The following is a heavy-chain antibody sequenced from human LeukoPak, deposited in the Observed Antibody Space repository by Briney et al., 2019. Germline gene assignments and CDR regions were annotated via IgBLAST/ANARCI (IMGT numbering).Heavy chain of an antibody. D-gene: IGHD4-17*01. CDR2: IYYSGST. J-gene: IGHJ6*03. CDR1: GGSISSYY. CDR3: ARVTNPTVKVHYYYYYMDV. Sequence: SGTLSLTCTVSGGSISSYYWSWIRQPPGKGLEWIGYIYYSGSTNYNPSLKSRVTISVDTSKNQFSLKLSSVTAADTAVYYCARVTNPTVKVHYYYYYMDVWGKGTTVTVSS. V-gene: IGHV4-59*01.